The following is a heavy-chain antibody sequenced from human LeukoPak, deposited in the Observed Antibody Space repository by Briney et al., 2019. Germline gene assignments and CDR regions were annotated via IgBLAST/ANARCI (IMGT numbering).Heavy chain of an antibody. J-gene: IGHJ4*02. V-gene: IGHV4-34*01. Sequence: SETLSLTCAVYGGSFSGYYWSWIRQPPGKGLEWIGEINHSGSTNYNPSLKSRVTISVDTSKNQFSLKLSSVTAADTAVYYCARGPARSSGSYYRRGFDYWGQGILVTVSS. CDR1: GGSFSGYY. D-gene: IGHD3-10*01. CDR2: INHSGST. CDR3: ARGPARSSGSYYRRGFDY.